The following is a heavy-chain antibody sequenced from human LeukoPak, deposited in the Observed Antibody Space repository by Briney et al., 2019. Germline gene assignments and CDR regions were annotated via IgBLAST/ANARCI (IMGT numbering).Heavy chain of an antibody. D-gene: IGHD1-26*01. V-gene: IGHV4-39*07. CDR1: GGSIRSNNYS. J-gene: IGHJ6*03. CDR3: ARTGGSFYFYYYMDV. CDR2: IHYTGST. Sequence: SETLSLTCTVSGGSIRSNNYSWGWVRQPPGKGLEWIGSIHYTGSTYYNPSLKSRVTISLDTSKNQFSLKLSSVTAADTAVYYCARTGGSFYFYYYMDVWGKGTTVTVSS.